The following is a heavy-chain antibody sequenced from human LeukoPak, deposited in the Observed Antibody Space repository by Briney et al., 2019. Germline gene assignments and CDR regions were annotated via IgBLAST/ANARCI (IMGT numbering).Heavy chain of an antibody. D-gene: IGHD6-13*01. CDR2: IYYSGST. J-gene: IGHJ2*01. Sequence: PSQTLSLTCTVSGGSISSGGFHWSWIRQYPGKGLEWIGYIYYSGSTNYNPSLKSRVTMSVDTSKNQFSLKLSSVTAADTAVYYCARESSSSWPGGYWYFDLWGHGTLVTVSS. CDR3: ARESSSSWPGGYWYFDL. V-gene: IGHV4-31*03. CDR1: GGSISSGGFH.